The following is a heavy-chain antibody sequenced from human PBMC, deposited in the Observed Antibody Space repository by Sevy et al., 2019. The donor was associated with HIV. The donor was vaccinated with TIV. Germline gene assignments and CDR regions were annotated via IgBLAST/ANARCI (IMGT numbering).Heavy chain of an antibody. CDR2: ISDGGTTI. CDR3: AREGDLRYFDF. CDR1: GFTFSIYA. D-gene: IGHD3-10*01. Sequence: GGSLRLSCAASGFTFSIYAMTWVRQAPGKGLEWVSYISDGGTTIYYADSVKGRFTISRDNAKNSMYLQMNSLRAEDTAVYYCAREGDLRYFDFWGRGTLVTVSS. J-gene: IGHJ2*01. V-gene: IGHV3-48*04.